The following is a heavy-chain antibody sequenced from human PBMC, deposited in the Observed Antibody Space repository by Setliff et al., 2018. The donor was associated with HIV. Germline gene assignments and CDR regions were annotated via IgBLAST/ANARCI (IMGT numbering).Heavy chain of an antibody. CDR1: GYTFTNYG. J-gene: IGHJ2*01. D-gene: IGHD3-22*01. CDR3: ARYDDSSGHYWYFDL. CDR2: ISAYNGNT. V-gene: IGHV1-18*01. Sequence: ASVQVSCKASGYTFTNYGISCVRQAPGQGLEWMGWISAYNGNTNYAQKLQGRVTMTTDTATSTAYMELRSLRSDDTAVYYCARYDDSSGHYWYFDLWGRGTLVTVSS.